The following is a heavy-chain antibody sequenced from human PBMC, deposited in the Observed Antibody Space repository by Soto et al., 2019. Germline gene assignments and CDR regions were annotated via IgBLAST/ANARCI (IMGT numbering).Heavy chain of an antibody. CDR1: GGTFSSYA. Sequence: QVQLVQSGAEVRKPGSSVKVSCKASGGTFSSYAIRWVRQAPGQGLEWMGGTIPLTGTTNYAQKFQGRVTITADESTRTAYMELISLRFEDTGVYYCEIKGLAAAENEYWGQGTLVTVSS. V-gene: IGHV1-69*01. D-gene: IGHD6-13*01. CDR3: EIKGLAAAENEY. CDR2: TIPLTGTT. J-gene: IGHJ4*02.